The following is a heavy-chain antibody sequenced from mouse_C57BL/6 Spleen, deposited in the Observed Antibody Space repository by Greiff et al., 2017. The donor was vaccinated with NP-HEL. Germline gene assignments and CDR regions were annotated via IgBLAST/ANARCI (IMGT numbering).Heavy chain of an antibody. CDR1: GFTFSSYA. Sequence: EVQLVESGGGLVKPGGSLKLSCAASGFTFSSYAMSWVRQTPEKRLEWVATISDGGSYTYYPDNVKGRFTISRDNAKNNLYLQMSHLKSEDTAMYYCARDYDPFAYWGQGTLVTVSA. CDR2: ISDGGSYT. V-gene: IGHV5-4*01. CDR3: ARDYDPFAY. D-gene: IGHD2-3*01. J-gene: IGHJ3*01.